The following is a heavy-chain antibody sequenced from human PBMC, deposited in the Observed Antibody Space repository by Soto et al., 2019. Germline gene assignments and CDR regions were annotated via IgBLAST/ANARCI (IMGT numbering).Heavy chain of an antibody. J-gene: IGHJ4*02. CDR2: ISAYNGNT. CDR3: ARDRYDFWSGLRPFDY. V-gene: IGHV1-18*01. Sequence: QVQLVQSGAEVKKPGASVKVSCKASGYTFTSYGISWVRQAPGQGLEWMGWISAYNGNTNYAQKLQGRVTMTTDTSTSTAYMELRSLRSVDTAVYYCARDRYDFWSGLRPFDYWGQGTLVTVSS. CDR1: GYTFTSYG. D-gene: IGHD3-3*01.